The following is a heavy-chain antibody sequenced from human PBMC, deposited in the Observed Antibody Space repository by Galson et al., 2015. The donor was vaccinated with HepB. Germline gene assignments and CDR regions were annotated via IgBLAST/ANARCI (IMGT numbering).Heavy chain of an antibody. CDR2: LTGSSDIT. D-gene: IGHD1-1*01. CDR3: ARTTWRDKNWPIFDS. CDR1: GFTFSRNA. Sequence: LRLSCAASGFTFSRNAMSWVRQAPGQGLEWVSSLTGSSDITNIADSAKSRFSISRDNSKNTLYLQMNGLRVEDTAFYYCARTTWRDKNWPIFDSWGQGTLVTVSS. J-gene: IGHJ4*02. V-gene: IGHV3-23*01.